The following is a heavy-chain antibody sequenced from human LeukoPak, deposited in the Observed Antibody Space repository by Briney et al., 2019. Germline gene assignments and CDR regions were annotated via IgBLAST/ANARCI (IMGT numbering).Heavy chain of an antibody. CDR2: IRSKAYGGTT. Sequence: PGRSLRLSCTASGFTFGDYAMSWFRQAPGKGLEWVGFIRSKAYGGTTEYAASVKGRFTISRDDSKSIAYLQMNSLKTEDTAVYYCTVGYYDSSGYSHYWGQGTLVTVSS. J-gene: IGHJ4*02. CDR1: GFTFGDYA. V-gene: IGHV3-49*03. D-gene: IGHD3-22*01. CDR3: TVGYYDSSGYSHY.